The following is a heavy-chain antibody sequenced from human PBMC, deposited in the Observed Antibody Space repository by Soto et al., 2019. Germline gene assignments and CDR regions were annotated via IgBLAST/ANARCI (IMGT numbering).Heavy chain of an antibody. CDR3: ASPGYSSSWYSHDAFDI. CDR2: ISGSGGST. D-gene: IGHD6-13*01. Sequence: PGGSLRLSCAASGFTLSRYAMSWVRQAPGKGLDWASAISGSGGSTYYADSVKGRFTISRDNSKNTLYLQMNSLRAEDTAVYYCASPGYSSSWYSHDAFDIWGQGTMVTVSS. J-gene: IGHJ3*02. CDR1: GFTLSRYA. V-gene: IGHV3-23*01.